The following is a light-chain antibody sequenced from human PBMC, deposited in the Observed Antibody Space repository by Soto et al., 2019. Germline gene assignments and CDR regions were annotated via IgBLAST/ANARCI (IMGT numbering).Light chain of an antibody. CDR2: RAS. CDR3: QQYESYSGT. Sequence: DIQMTQSPSSLSASVGDRVTITCRASQIINTWLAWYQQKPGKAPKLLLYRASNLVNGVPSRFSGSGSGTEFTLTISGLQPDDFSIYFCQQYESYSGTFGPGTKVYL. J-gene: IGKJ3*01. CDR1: QIINTW. V-gene: IGKV1-5*03.